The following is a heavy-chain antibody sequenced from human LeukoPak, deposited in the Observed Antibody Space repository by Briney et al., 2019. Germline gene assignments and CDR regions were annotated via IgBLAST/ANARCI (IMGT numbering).Heavy chain of an antibody. CDR2: INWNGGST. D-gene: IGHD3-10*01. J-gene: IGHJ3*02. CDR1: GFTFDDYG. V-gene: IGHV3-20*04. Sequence: GGSLRLSCAASGFTFDDYGMSWVRQAPGKGLEWVSGINWNGGSTGYADSVEGRFTISRDNAKNSLYLQMNSLRAEDTALYYCARGDGSGSYFTQLGAFDIWGQGTMVTVSS. CDR3: ARGDGSGSYFTQLGAFDI.